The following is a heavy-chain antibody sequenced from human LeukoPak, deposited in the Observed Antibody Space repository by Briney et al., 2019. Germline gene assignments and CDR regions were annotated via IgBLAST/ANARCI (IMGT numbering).Heavy chain of an antibody. J-gene: IGHJ4*02. CDR3: ARDPKDDSSGYYYFDY. CDR1: GYTFTSYG. D-gene: IGHD3-22*01. CDR2: ISAYNGNT. Sequence: GASVKVSCKASGYTFTSYGISWVRQAPGQGLEWMGWISAYNGNTNYAQKLQGRVTMTTDTSTSTVYMELSSLRSEDTAVYYCARDPKDDSSGYYYFDYWGQGTLVTVSS. V-gene: IGHV1-18*01.